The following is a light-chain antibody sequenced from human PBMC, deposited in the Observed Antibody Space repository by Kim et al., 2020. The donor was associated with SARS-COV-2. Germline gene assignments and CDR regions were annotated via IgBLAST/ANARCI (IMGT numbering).Light chain of an antibody. V-gene: IGLV2-14*01. CDR1: SSDVGVYKY. J-gene: IGLJ3*02. CDR3: SSYTDRSSWV. Sequence: QSALTQPASVSGSPGQSITISCTETSSDVGVYKYVSWYQQHPGKAPKLMIYDDSKRPSGVSNRFSGSKSGNTASLTISGLQAEDEAIYYCSSYTDRSSWVFGGGTKLTVL. CDR2: DDS.